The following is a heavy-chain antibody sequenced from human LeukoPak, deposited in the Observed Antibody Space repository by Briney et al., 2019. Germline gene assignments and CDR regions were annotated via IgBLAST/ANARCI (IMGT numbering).Heavy chain of an antibody. CDR3: ASRSGWFTFDI. CDR1: GASIDTYY. D-gene: IGHD6-19*01. J-gene: IGHJ3*02. V-gene: IGHV4-59*01. CDR2: IFDSGDP. Sequence: PSETLSLTCTVSGASIDTYYWSWIRQPPGKGLEWIGYIFDSGDPNYNPSLKSRLTISLDTAKNQFSLRLRSVTAADPAVYYCASRSGWFTFDIWGQGTMVTVSS.